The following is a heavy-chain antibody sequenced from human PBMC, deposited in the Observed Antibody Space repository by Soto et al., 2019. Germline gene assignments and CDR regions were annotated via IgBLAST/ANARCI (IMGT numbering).Heavy chain of an antibody. CDR2: ISGSGGHT. J-gene: IGHJ4*02. D-gene: IGHD3-22*01. CDR1: GFTFSSYV. Sequence: EVQLLESGGGLVQPGGSLRLSCAASGFTFSSYVMSWVRQAPGKGLGWVSAISGSGGHTYYADSVKGRFTISRDNSKNTLSLQMNSLRAEDTAVYFCAKDGSYYDSPTESDSWGQGTLVTVSS. CDR3: AKDGSYYDSPTESDS. V-gene: IGHV3-23*01.